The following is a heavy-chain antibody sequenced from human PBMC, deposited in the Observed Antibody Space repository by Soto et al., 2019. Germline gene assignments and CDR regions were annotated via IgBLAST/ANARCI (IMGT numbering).Heavy chain of an antibody. Sequence: ASVKVSCKASGGTFSSYAISWVRQAPGQGLEWMGGIIPIFGTANYAQKFQGRVTITADKSTSTAYMELSSLRSEDTAVYYCAKDSPGREHGYCSGGSCYPSGHDAFDIGGQGTMVTVSS. D-gene: IGHD2-15*01. CDR1: GGTFSSYA. V-gene: IGHV1-69*06. CDR2: IIPIFGTA. CDR3: AKDSPGREHGYCSGGSCYPSGHDAFDI. J-gene: IGHJ3*02.